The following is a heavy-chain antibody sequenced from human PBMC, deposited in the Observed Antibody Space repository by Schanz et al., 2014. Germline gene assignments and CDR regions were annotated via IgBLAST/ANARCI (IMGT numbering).Heavy chain of an antibody. CDR3: ARGQYYYDSSGYLQNDY. CDR2: MNPNSGNT. V-gene: IGHV1-8*01. J-gene: IGHJ4*02. CDR1: GYTFTGYA. Sequence: QVQLVQSGAEVKKPGASVKVSCKASGYTFTGYAINWVRQATGQGLEWMGWMNPNSGNTGYAQKFQGRVTMTRNTSISTAYMDLSSLRSEDTAVYYCARGQYYYDSSGYLQNDYWGQGTLVTVSS. D-gene: IGHD3-22*01.